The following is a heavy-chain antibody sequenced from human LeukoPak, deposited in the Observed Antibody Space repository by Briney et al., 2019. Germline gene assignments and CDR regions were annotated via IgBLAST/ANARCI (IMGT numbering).Heavy chain of an antibody. D-gene: IGHD3-10*01. CDR2: IYCSGST. J-gene: IGHJ4*02. Sequence: SETLSLTCTVPGGSISSSTYHWGWIRQPPGKGLEWIGSIYCSGSTYYNPSLKSRVTRSVDTSKNQFSLKMSSVTAADTGVYYCAANYYGSGSYSYGFDYWGQGTLVTVSS. CDR3: AANYYGSGSYSYGFDY. V-gene: IGHV4-39*01. CDR1: GGSISSSTYH.